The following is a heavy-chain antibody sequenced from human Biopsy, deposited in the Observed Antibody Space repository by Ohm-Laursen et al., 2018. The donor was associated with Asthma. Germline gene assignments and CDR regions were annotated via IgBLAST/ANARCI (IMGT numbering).Heavy chain of an antibody. D-gene: IGHD1-26*01. J-gene: IGHJ4*02. V-gene: IGHV3-30*18. Sequence: SLRLSCTASGFTFSNYGMHWVRQAPGKGLDWVAVISFDGSNKNYTDSVKGRFTISRDNSRNTLHLQMNSLRAEDTAVYYRAKDVFPGWELRRGPDYWGQGTLVTVSS. CDR3: AKDVFPGWELRRGPDY. CDR2: ISFDGSNK. CDR1: GFTFSNYG.